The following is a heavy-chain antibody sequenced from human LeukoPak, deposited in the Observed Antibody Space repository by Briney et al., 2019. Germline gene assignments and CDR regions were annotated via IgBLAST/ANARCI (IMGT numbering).Heavy chain of an antibody. Sequence: TGGSLRLSCVASGFTLRNYGMHWVRQAPGKGLEWVAVLWKDGSNNFYADSVKGRFRFSRDNSKDMLYLQMNSLRAEDTAVYYRAKEYEIFVGAFDIWGQGTMVTVSS. CDR1: GFTLRNYG. CDR3: AKEYEIFVGAFDI. CDR2: LWKDGSNN. V-gene: IGHV3-33*06. J-gene: IGHJ3*02. D-gene: IGHD3-9*01.